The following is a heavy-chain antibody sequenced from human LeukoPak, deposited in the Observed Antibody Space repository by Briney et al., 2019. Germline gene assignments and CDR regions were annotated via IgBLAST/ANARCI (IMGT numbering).Heavy chain of an antibody. D-gene: IGHD2-15*01. CDR2: ISYDGNTE. V-gene: IGHV3-30*18. J-gene: IGHJ4*02. CDR3: AKGLGGSTPKSQNDY. Sequence: PGGSLRLSCAASGLIFSNYGMHWVRQAPGKGLQWVAFISYDGNTEYVGDSVQGRFTVSRDNSENTLYLQMNSLRAEDTAVYYCAKGLGGSTPKSQNDYWGQGTLVTVSS. CDR1: GLIFSNYG.